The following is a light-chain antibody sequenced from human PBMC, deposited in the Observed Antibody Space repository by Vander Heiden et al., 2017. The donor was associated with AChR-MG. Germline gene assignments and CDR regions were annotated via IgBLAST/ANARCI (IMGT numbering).Light chain of an antibody. Sequence: SYMLTQAPSVSVAPGQTARITCGGNNIGSKGVHWYQQRPSQAPILVVYDDSGRPSGIPERFSGANSGNTATLTISGVEVGDEADYYCQVWDSSSDHYVFGSGTKVSVL. CDR2: DDS. V-gene: IGLV3-21*02. CDR3: QVWDSSSDHYV. J-gene: IGLJ1*01. CDR1: NIGSKG.